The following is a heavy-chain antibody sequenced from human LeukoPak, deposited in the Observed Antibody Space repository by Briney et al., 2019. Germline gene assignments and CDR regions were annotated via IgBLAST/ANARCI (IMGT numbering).Heavy chain of an antibody. CDR2: ISGGGEST. D-gene: IGHD6-19*01. J-gene: IGHJ3*02. CDR3: AKDPSSGWYVNAFDI. V-gene: IGHV3-23*01. Sequence: PGGSLRRSCATSGFAFSTYAMSWVRQAPGKGLEWVSTISGGGESTHYADSVEGRFTISRDNSKNTLYLQMNSLRAEDTAVYYCAKDPSSGWYVNAFDIWGQGTMVTVSS. CDR1: GFAFSTYA.